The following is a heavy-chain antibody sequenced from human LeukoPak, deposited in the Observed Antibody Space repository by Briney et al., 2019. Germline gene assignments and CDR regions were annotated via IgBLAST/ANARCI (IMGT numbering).Heavy chain of an antibody. Sequence: GGSLRLSCAASGFTFSSYAMSWVRQAPGKGLEWVSAISGSGGSTYYADSVKGRFTISRDNFKNTLYLQMNSLRAEDTAVYYCAKEPKPRGVIAAAGWRPFDYWGQGTLVTVSS. J-gene: IGHJ4*02. V-gene: IGHV3-23*01. CDR1: GFTFSSYA. CDR2: ISGSGGST. CDR3: AKEPKPRGVIAAAGWRPFDY. D-gene: IGHD6-13*01.